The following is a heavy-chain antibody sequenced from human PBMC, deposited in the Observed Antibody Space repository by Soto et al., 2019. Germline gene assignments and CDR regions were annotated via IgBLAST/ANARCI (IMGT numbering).Heavy chain of an antibody. CDR2: TSGYSGNS. CDR1: GYIFSSFY. CDR3: ARDIFGHVDVFDL. Sequence: ASVKVSCKASGYIFSSFYINWVRQAPGQGLEWMGWTSGYSGNSKDAQKFQGRVTMTTDTSTNTGYMEMRSLTSDDTAVYYCARDIFGHVDVFDLWGQGTMVTVSS. D-gene: IGHD3-3*02. J-gene: IGHJ3*01. V-gene: IGHV1-18*01.